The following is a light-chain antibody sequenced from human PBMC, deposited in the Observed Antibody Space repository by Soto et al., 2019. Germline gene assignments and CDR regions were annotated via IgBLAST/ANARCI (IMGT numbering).Light chain of an antibody. J-gene: IGKJ1*01. CDR3: DPYNTYWT. CDR2: KAS. V-gene: IGKV1-5*03. CDR1: QSVSSK. Sequence: DIQMAQNPSAVCGAEGDRGTITCRASQSVSSKLAWYQQKPGKAPKLLIYKASSLESGVPSRFIGSGSGTAFYVCISSLQPDALARYICDPYNTYWTFRQGTKVDIK.